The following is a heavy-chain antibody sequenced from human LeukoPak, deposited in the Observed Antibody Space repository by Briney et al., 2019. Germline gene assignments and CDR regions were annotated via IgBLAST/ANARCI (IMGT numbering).Heavy chain of an antibody. CDR2: INWNGGST. CDR1: GFTFDDYG. Sequence: GGSLRLSCAASGFTFDDYGMSWVRQAPGKGLEWVSGINWNGGSTGYADSVKGRFTISRDNAKISLYLQMNSLRAEDTALYYCARDLGAAAGTMADYWGQGTLVTVSS. J-gene: IGHJ4*02. V-gene: IGHV3-20*04. CDR3: ARDLGAAAGTMADY. D-gene: IGHD6-13*01.